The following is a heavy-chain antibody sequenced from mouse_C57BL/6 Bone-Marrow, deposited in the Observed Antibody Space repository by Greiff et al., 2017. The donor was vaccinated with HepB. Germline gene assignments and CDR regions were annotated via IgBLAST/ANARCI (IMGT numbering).Heavy chain of an antibody. V-gene: IGHV5-16*01. CDR1: GFTFSDYY. J-gene: IGHJ1*03. D-gene: IGHD1-1*01. CDR2: INYDGSST. Sequence: EVQLMESEGGLVQPGSSMKLSCTASGFTFSDYYMAWVRQVPEKGLEWVANINYDGSSTYYLDSLKSRFIISRDNAKNILYLQMSSLKSEDTATYYCARERGSITTVVATKYFDVWGTGTTVTVSS. CDR3: ARERGSITTVVATKYFDV.